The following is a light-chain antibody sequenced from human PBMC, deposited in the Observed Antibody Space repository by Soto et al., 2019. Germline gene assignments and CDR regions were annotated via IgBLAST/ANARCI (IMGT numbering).Light chain of an antibody. V-gene: IGKV1-5*03. CDR2: KAS. J-gene: IGKJ5*01. CDR1: QSISSW. CDR3: QQYIRYPLT. Sequence: IQMTQSPSTLSASVGDRVTITCRASQSISSWLAWYQQKPEKAPNLLIYKASSLESGVPSRFSATGSGTEFTLTISTLQPDDFATYYCQQYIRYPLTFGQGTRLEI.